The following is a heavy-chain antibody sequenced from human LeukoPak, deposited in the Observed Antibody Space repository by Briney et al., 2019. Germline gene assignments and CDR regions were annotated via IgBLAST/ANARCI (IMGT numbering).Heavy chain of an antibody. V-gene: IGHV4-39*01. Sequence: SETLSLTCTVSGGSISSSSYYWGWIRQPPGKGLEWIGSIYYSGSTYYNPSLKSRATISVDTSKNQFSLKLSSVTAADTAVYYCAREGGYDSSGYYYSPDHAFDIWGQGTMVTVSS. CDR1: GGSISSSSYY. CDR2: IYYSGST. CDR3: AREGGYDSSGYYYSPDHAFDI. D-gene: IGHD3-22*01. J-gene: IGHJ3*02.